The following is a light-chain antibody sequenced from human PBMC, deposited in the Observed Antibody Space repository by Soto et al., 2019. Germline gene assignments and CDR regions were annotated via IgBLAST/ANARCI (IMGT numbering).Light chain of an antibody. V-gene: IGLV1-40*01. J-gene: IGLJ1*01. CDR1: SSNIGAGYD. CDR2: GNS. CDR3: QSYDNSLSVYV. Sequence: QSALTQPPSVSGAPGQRVTISCTGSSSNIGAGYDVHWYQQLPGTAPKLLIYGNSNRPSGVPDRFSGSKSGTSASLAITGLQAEDEADYYCQSYDNSLSVYVFGTGTKLTVL.